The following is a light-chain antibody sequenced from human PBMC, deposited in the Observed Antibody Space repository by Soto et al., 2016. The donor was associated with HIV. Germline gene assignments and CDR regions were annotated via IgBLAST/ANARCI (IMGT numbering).Light chain of an antibody. J-gene: IGLJ2*01. CDR1: NIGIKS. CDR2: DDN. V-gene: IGLV3-21*03. CDR3: QVWDSSSDHSGV. Sequence: SYELTQPPSVSVPPGKAARITCGGNNIGIKSVHWYQQKPGQAPVLVVYDDNDRPSGIPERFSGSNSGNTAILTISRVEAGDEADYYCQVWDSSSDHSGVFGGGTKLTVL.